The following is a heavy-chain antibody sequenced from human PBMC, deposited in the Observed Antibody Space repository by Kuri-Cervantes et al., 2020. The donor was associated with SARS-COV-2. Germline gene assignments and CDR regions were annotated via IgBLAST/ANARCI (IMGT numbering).Heavy chain of an antibody. J-gene: IGHJ3*02. CDR1: GYTFTSYG. D-gene: IGHD7-27*01. CDR3: ARDNWGNAFDI. Sequence: ASVKVSCKASGYTFTSYGISWVRQAPGQGLEWMGWMNPNSGNTGYAQKFQGRVTMTRNTSISTAYMELSSLRSEDTAVYYCARDNWGNAFDIWGQGTRGTVSS. V-gene: IGHV1-8*02. CDR2: MNPNSGNT.